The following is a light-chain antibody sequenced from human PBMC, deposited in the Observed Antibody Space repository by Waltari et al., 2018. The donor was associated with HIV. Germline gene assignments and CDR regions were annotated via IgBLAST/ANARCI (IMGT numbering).Light chain of an antibody. Sequence: NFMLTQPHSVSESPGKTVTISCTRSTGSIATTHMQWIQQRPGSAPTTVIYEDNRRPSGVPDRFSGSIERSSNSASLTISGLKTEDEADYYCQSYDNTNHVIFGGGTKLTVL. V-gene: IGLV6-57*04. CDR1: TGSIATTH. CDR3: QSYDNTNHVI. J-gene: IGLJ2*01. CDR2: EDN.